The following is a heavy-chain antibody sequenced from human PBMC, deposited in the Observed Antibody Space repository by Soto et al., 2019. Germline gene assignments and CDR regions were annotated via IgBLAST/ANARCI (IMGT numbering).Heavy chain of an antibody. CDR1: GGSISSSSYY. V-gene: IGHV4-39*01. Sequence: SETLSITCTVSGGSISSSSYYWGWIRQPPGKGLEWIGSIYYSGSTYYNPSLKSRVTISVDTSKNQFSLKLSSVTAADTAVYYCARHLDQSGHPRVYYYYGMDVWGQGTTVTVSS. CDR3: ARHLDQSGHPRVYYYYGMDV. CDR2: IYYSGST. J-gene: IGHJ6*02. D-gene: IGHD3-10*01.